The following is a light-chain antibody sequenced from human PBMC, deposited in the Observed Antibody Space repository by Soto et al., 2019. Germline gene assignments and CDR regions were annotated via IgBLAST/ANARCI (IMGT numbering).Light chain of an antibody. V-gene: IGKV3-20*01. CDR1: QSVSSSY. J-gene: IGKJ1*01. Sequence: ETVLTQSPGTLSLSPGERATLSCRASQSVSSSYLAWYQQKPGQAPRLLIYDASSRATGIPDRFSGSGSGTDFTLTISRLEPEDVAVYYCQQYVRSPPSWTFGQGTKVEIK. CDR2: DAS. CDR3: QQYVRSPPSWT.